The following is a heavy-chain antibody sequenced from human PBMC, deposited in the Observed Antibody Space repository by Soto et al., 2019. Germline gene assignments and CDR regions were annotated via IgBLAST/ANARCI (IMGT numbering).Heavy chain of an antibody. J-gene: IGHJ4*02. CDR3: ARDPRYCSSTSCSHGDY. CDR1: GFTFSSYS. V-gene: IGHV3-48*01. D-gene: IGHD2-2*01. CDR2: ISSSSSTI. Sequence: EVQLVESGGGLVQPGGSLRLSCAASGFTFSSYSMNWVRQAPGKGLEWVSYISSSSSTIYYADSVKGRFTISRDNAKNXXCLPMNGLRAEDTAVYYCARDPRYCSSTSCSHGDYWGQGTLVTVSS.